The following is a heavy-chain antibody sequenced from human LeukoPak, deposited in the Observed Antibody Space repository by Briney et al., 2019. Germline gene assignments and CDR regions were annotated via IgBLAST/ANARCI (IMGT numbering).Heavy chain of an antibody. V-gene: IGHV1-46*01. CDR2: INSSGGST. J-gene: IGHJ4*02. CDR1: GYTFTSYY. CDR3: ARGGLIGYCSSTSCYPEKTFDY. D-gene: IGHD2-2*01. Sequence: ASVKVSCKASGYTFTSYYMHWVRQAPGQGLEWMGIINSSGGSTSYAQKFQGRVTMTRDTSTSTVYMEVSSLRSEDTAVYYCARGGLIGYCSSTSCYPEKTFDYWGQGTLVTVST.